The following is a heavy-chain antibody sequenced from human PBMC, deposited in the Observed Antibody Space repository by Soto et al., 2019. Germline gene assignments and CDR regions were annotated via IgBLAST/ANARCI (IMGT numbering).Heavy chain of an antibody. J-gene: IGHJ6*02. CDR2: IHYSGST. Sequence: SETLSLTCAVSGGSISSGGYSWGWIRQPPGKGLEWIGYIHYSGSTYYNPSLKSRVTISLDRSKNQFSLKLSSVTAADTAVYYCARLGGAHYYGMDVWGQGTTVTVSS. V-gene: IGHV4-30-2*01. D-gene: IGHD3-16*01. CDR3: ARLGGAHYYGMDV. CDR1: GGSISSGGYS.